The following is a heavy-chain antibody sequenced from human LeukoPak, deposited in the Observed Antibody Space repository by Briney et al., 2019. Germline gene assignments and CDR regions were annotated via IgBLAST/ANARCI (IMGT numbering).Heavy chain of an antibody. CDR3: ARDKGGVQLEHYYYYGMDV. CDR1: GYTFTSYG. Sequence: ASVKVSCKASGYTFTSYGISWVRQAPGQGLEWMGWISAYNGNTNYAQKFQGRVTMTRDTSTSTVYMELSSLRSEDTAVYYCARDKGGVQLEHYYYYGMDVWGQGTTVTVSS. V-gene: IGHV1-18*01. CDR2: ISAYNGNT. J-gene: IGHJ6*02. D-gene: IGHD1-1*01.